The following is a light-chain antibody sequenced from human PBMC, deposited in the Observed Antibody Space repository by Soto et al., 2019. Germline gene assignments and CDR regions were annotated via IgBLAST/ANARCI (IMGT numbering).Light chain of an antibody. V-gene: IGKV3-15*01. Sequence: EIVMTQSPATLSLSPGERATLSCRASQSVTDNLAWYQQKPGQAPRLLIYGASTRATGIPARFSGSGSGTEFTLTISSLQSEDFAVYYCQQYNNWPRWTFGQGTTVDIK. CDR2: GAS. CDR1: QSVTDN. J-gene: IGKJ1*01. CDR3: QQYNNWPRWT.